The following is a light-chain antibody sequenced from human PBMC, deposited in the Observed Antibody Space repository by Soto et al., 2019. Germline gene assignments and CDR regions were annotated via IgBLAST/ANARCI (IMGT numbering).Light chain of an antibody. J-gene: IGKJ5*01. CDR1: QSINYY. CDR2: GAS. V-gene: IGKV3-20*01. Sequence: EIVLTQSPATLSLSPGQRATLSCRASQSINYYLAWYQQKPGQPPRLLIYGASSRATGIPDRFSGSGSGRDFTLTISGLEPEDFAVYYCQQYGSSPLISFGQGTRLEIK. CDR3: QQYGSSPLIS.